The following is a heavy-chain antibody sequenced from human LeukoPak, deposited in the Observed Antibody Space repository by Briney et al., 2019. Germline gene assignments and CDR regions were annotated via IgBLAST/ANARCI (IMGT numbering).Heavy chain of an antibody. V-gene: IGHV4-39*07. D-gene: IGHD2-15*01. CDR3: AREGHHCSGGSCYSTWFDP. Sequence: PSETLCLTCTVSGGSISSSAYYWAWVRQSPGKGLQWIASINYSGTTYYNPSLKSRITISVDTSKNQFSLKLSSVTAADTAVYYCAREGHHCSGGSCYSTWFDPWGQGTLVTVSS. J-gene: IGHJ5*02. CDR1: GGSISSSAYY. CDR2: INYSGTT.